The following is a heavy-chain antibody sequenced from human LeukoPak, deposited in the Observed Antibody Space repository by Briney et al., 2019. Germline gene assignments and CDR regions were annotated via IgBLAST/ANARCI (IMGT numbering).Heavy chain of an antibody. CDR1: GFTFSNAW. CDR2: IKSKTDGGTT. D-gene: IGHD4-17*01. J-gene: IGHJ4*02. V-gene: IGHV3-15*01. CDR3: TTDSGDDYGDYGFDY. Sequence: GGSLRLSCAASGFTFSNAWMSWVRQAPGKGLEWVGRIKSKTDGGTTDYAAPVKGSFTISRDDSKNTLYLQMNSLKTEDTAVYYCTTDSGDDYGDYGFDYWGQGTLVTVSS.